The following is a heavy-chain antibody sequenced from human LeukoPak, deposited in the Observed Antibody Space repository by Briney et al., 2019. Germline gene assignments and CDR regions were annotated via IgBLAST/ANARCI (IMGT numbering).Heavy chain of an antibody. CDR1: GFTFSTYS. J-gene: IGHJ4*02. CDR2: ISSSGSTI. CDR3: AKDSGATSNLDY. Sequence: GGSLRLSCAASGFTFSTYSMNWVRQAPGKGLEWVSYISSSGSTIYYADSVKGRFTISRDNAKNSLFLQMNSLRAEDTAVYYCAKDSGATSNLDYWGQGTLVTVSS. D-gene: IGHD1-26*01. V-gene: IGHV3-48*04.